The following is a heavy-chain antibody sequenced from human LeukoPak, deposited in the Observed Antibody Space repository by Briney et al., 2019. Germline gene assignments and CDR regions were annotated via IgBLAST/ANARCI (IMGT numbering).Heavy chain of an antibody. CDR3: ASITMIDDAFDI. V-gene: IGHV3-30*04. D-gene: IGHD3-22*01. Sequence: GGSLRLSCAASGFTFSSYAMHWVRQAPGKGLEGVAVISYDGSNKYYADSVKGRFTISRDNAKNSLYLQMNSLRAEDTAVYYCASITMIDDAFDIWGQGTMVTVSS. J-gene: IGHJ3*02. CDR2: ISYDGSNK. CDR1: GFTFSSYA.